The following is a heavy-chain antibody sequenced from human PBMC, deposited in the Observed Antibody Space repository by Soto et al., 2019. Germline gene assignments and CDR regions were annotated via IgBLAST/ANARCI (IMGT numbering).Heavy chain of an antibody. J-gene: IGHJ3*02. D-gene: IGHD4-17*01. V-gene: IGHV3-23*01. CDR2: IRGGGDGT. CDR1: KFTFSTYA. Sequence: EVQVLESGGGSIQPGGSLSLSCTTSKFTFSTYAMTWVRQAPGEGLEWVSSIRGGGDGTSYADSVRGRFTISRDNSKNPLYLQMNSLRVEDTAVYYCPRDLNGDYIGAVDIWVQGMLVIASS. CDR3: PRDLNGDYIGAVDI.